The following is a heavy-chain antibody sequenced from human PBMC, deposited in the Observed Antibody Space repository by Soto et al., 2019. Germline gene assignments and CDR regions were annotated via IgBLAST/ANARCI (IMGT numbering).Heavy chain of an antibody. CDR2: MSRSSRYI. Sequence: VLLVESGGGLVQPGGSLRLSCAASEFTFNSYSMNWVRQAPGKGLEWVSSMSRSSRYIYYADSVKGRFTISRDNARNSVYLQMNSLRAEDTAVYYCARDGGVAATLANYFDYWGQGTLVTVSS. D-gene: IGHD2-15*01. V-gene: IGHV3-21*02. J-gene: IGHJ4*02. CDR1: EFTFNSYS. CDR3: ARDGGVAATLANYFDY.